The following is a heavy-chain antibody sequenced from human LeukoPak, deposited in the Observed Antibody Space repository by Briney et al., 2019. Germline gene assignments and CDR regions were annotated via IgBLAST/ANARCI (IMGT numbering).Heavy chain of an antibody. CDR2: ISSGASTI. J-gene: IGHJ4*02. V-gene: IGHV3-48*03. D-gene: IGHD6-13*01. Sequence: GGSLRLSCVASGFTFSSYEMNWVRQAPGKGLEWVSYISSGASTIYYADSVKGRFTISRDNAKNSLYLQMNGLRAVATSVYYCARDPGYSSSWPNPFDYWGQGTLVTVSS. CDR1: GFTFSSYE. CDR3: ARDPGYSSSWPNPFDY.